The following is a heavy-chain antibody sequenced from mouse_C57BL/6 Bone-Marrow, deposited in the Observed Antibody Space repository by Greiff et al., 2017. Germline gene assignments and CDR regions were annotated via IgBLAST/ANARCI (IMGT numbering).Heavy chain of an antibody. V-gene: IGHV1-55*01. Sequence: QVQLQQSGAELVKPGASVKMSCKASGYTFTSYWITWVKQRPGQGLEWIGDIYPGSGSTNYNEKFKSKATLTVDTSSSTAYMQLSSLTSEDSAVYYCARGLENDYDQFAYWGQGTLVTVSA. CDR1: GYTFTSYW. CDR3: ARGLENDYDQFAY. D-gene: IGHD2-4*01. J-gene: IGHJ3*01. CDR2: IYPGSGST.